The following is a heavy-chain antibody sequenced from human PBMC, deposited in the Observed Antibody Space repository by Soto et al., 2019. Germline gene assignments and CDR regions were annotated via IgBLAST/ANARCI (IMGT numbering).Heavy chain of an antibody. Sequence: PSETLSLTCTVSGGSISSSRCHWGWICQPPGKGLEWIASIKYSGTTFYNPSLKSRVTLSVDTSKNQFALKLSSVTAADTAVYYCARRKDYGDYIDYWGQGTLVTVSS. CDR3: ARRKDYGDYIDY. J-gene: IGHJ4*02. D-gene: IGHD4-17*01. CDR2: IKYSGTT. CDR1: GGSISSSRCH. V-gene: IGHV4-39*01.